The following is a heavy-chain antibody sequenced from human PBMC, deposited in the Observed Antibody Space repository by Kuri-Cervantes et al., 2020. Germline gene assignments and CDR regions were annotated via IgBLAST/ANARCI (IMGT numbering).Heavy chain of an antibody. CDR1: GYTFTGYY. J-gene: IGHJ4*02. CDR3: ARTRKGRSGSYDY. Sequence: ASVKVSCKASGYTFTGYYMHWVRQAPGQGLEWMGWINPNSGGTNYAQKFQGRVTMTRDTSISTAYMELSRLRSDDTAVYYCARTRKGRSGSYDYWGQGTLVTVSS. D-gene: IGHD3-10*01. V-gene: IGHV1-2*02. CDR2: INPNSGGT.